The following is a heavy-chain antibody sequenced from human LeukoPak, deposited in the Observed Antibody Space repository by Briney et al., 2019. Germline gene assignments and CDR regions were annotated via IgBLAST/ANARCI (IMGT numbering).Heavy chain of an antibody. Sequence: GGSLRLSCAASGFTFSSYAMSWVRQAPGKGLEWVSAISGSGGSTYYADSVKGRFTISRDNSKNTLYLQMNSLRADDTAVYYCAIILGIESGFDYWGQGTLVTVSS. CDR1: GFTFSSYA. J-gene: IGHJ4*02. V-gene: IGHV3-23*01. CDR2: ISGSGGST. D-gene: IGHD3-3*01. CDR3: AIILGIESGFDY.